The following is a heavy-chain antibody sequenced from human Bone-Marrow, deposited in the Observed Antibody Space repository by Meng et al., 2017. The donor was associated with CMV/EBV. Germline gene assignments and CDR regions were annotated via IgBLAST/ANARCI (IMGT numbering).Heavy chain of an antibody. J-gene: IGHJ6*02. D-gene: IGHD2-2*01. CDR3: ARGKDIVVVPAASQSGGYYYGMDV. Sequence: SETLSLTCAVYGGSFSGDYWSWIRQPPGKGLEWIGEINHSGRTNYNPCLKGRVTISVDTSKNQFSLKLSSGTAADTAVYYCARGKDIVVVPAASQSGGYYYGMDVCGQGTTVTVSS. CDR1: GGSFSGDY. CDR2: INHSGRT. V-gene: IGHV4-34*01.